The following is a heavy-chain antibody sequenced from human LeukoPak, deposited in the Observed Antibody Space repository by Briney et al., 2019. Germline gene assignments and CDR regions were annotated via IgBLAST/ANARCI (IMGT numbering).Heavy chain of an antibody. CDR1: GFTFSSYG. Sequence: GRSLRLSCAASGFTFSSYGMHWVRQAPGKGLEWVTVISYDGINKYYADSVKGRFTISRDNSNNALYLQMNSLRAEDTAVYYCAKDGPYYFDYWGQGTLVTVSS. J-gene: IGHJ4*02. V-gene: IGHV3-30*18. CDR3: AKDGPYYFDY. CDR2: ISYDGINK.